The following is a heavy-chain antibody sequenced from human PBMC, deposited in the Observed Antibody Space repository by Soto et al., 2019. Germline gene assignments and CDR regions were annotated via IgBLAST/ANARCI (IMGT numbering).Heavy chain of an antibody. Sequence: EVQLLESGGGLVQPGGSLRLSGAASGLTFSSYAMSWVRQAPGKGLEWVSAISGSGGSTYYADSVKGRFTISRDNSKNTLYLQMNSLRAEDTAVYYCAKVRGQWLAPWGYWGQGTLVTVSS. V-gene: IGHV3-23*01. CDR1: GLTFSSYA. D-gene: IGHD6-19*01. J-gene: IGHJ4*02. CDR2: ISGSGGST. CDR3: AKVRGQWLAPWGY.